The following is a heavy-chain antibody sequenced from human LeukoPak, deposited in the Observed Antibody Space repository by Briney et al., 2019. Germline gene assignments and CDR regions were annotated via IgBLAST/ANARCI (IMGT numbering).Heavy chain of an antibody. Sequence: SETLSLTCSVSGGPISSYYWNWILQPPGKGLEWIGYIYYSGSTNYNPSLKSRVTISVDTSKNQFSLKLSSVTAADTAVYYCARVYSYGYVGAFDIWGQGTMVTVSS. CDR2: IYYSGST. J-gene: IGHJ3*02. D-gene: IGHD5-18*01. CDR3: ARVYSYGYVGAFDI. V-gene: IGHV4-59*01. CDR1: GGPISSYY.